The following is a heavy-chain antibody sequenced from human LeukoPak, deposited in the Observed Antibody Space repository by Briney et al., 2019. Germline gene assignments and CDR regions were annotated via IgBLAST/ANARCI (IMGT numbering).Heavy chain of an antibody. J-gene: IGHJ5*02. CDR1: GYTFTGYY. D-gene: IGHD2-2*01. Sequence: ASVKVSCKASGYTFTGYYMHWVRQAPGQGLEWMGWINPNSGGTNYAQKFQGRVTMTRDTSISTAYMELSRLRSDDAAVYYCARDPYCSSTSCYTDPWGQGTLVTVST. CDR2: INPNSGGT. V-gene: IGHV1-2*02. CDR3: ARDPYCSSTSCYTDP.